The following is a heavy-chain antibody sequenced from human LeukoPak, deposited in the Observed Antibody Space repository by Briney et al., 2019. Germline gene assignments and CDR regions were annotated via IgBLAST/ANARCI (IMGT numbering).Heavy chain of an antibody. V-gene: IGHV1-69*05. CDR1: GGTFSSYA. J-gene: IGHJ5*02. CDR2: IIPIFDTA. Sequence: SVTVSCKASGGTFSSYAISWVRQAPGQGLEWMGRIIPIFDTANYAQKFQGRVTITTDESTSTAYMELSRLRSEDTAVYFWESDYLLAAAVGNWFDPWGQGTLVTVSS. D-gene: IGHD6-25*01. CDR3: ESDYLLAAAVGNWFDP.